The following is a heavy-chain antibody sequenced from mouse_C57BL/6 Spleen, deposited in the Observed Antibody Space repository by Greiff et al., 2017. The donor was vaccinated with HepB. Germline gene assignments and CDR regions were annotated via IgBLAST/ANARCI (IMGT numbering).Heavy chain of an antibody. V-gene: IGHV1-4*01. J-gene: IGHJ1*01. CDR3: ERKEGNYWYLDV. Sequence: QVQLKESGAELARPGASVKKSCKASGYTFTSYTMHWVKQRPGQGLEWIGYINPSSGYTKYNQKFKDKATLTADKSSSTAYMQLSSLTAEDSAVDYYERKEGNYWYLDVWGQGTSVTVSS. CDR2: INPSSGYT. CDR1: GYTFTSYT.